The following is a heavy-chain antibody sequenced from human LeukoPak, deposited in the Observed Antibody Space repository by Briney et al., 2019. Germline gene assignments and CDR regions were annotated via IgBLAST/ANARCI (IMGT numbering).Heavy chain of an antibody. D-gene: IGHD6-6*01. CDR1: GFTFSKYG. V-gene: IGHV3-30*02. Sequence: PGGSLRLSCVASGFTFSKYGMHWVRQAPGKGLEWVAFIRYDGSNKYYADSVKSRFTISRDNSKNTLYLQMNSLRAEDTAVYYCARDLYSSSNYYYYYYMDVWGKGTTVTVSS. CDR2: IRYDGSNK. J-gene: IGHJ6*03. CDR3: ARDLYSSSNYYYYYYMDV.